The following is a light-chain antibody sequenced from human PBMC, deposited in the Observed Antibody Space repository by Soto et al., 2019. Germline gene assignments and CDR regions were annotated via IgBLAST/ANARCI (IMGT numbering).Light chain of an antibody. CDR2: SNS. CDR3: AAWDGSLKGYV. Sequence: QSVLTQPPSASGTPGQRVTISCSGSFSNIGSNPVNWYQQLPGTAPKLLIYSNSQRPSGVPDRFSGSKSGTSASLAISGLQSEDEADYYCAAWDGSLKGYVFGTGTKLTVL. J-gene: IGLJ1*01. CDR1: FSNIGSNP. V-gene: IGLV1-44*01.